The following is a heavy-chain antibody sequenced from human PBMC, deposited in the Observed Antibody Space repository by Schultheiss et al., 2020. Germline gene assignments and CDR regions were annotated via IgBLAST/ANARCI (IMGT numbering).Heavy chain of an antibody. J-gene: IGHJ6*03. Sequence: SETLSLTCTASGGSFSAGSYSWGWIRQPPLKGLEWIGSLYQSGSTYYSPSLKSRVTISVDTSKNQFSLKLSSVTAADTAVYYCARVYCSGGSCYRYYYYYKKVWFRGTTVT. CDR3: ARVYCSGGSCYRYYYYYKKV. CDR2: LYQSGST. V-gene: IGHV4-39*01. CDR1: GGSFSAGSYS. D-gene: IGHD2-15*01.